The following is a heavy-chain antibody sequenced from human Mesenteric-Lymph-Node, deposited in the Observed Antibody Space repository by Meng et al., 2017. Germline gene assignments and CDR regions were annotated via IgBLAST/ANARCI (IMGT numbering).Heavy chain of an antibody. CDR1: GGTFSSYA. D-gene: IGHD3-10*01. CDR3: ARDYIYEYYYGSGSYRPQDGMDV. CDR2: IIPIFGTA. J-gene: IGHJ6*02. V-gene: IGHV1-69*13. Sequence: SVKVSCKASGGTFSSYAISWVRQAPGQGREWMGGIIPIFGTANYAQKFQGRVTITADESTSTAYMELSSLRSEDTAVYYCARDYIYEYYYGSGSYRPQDGMDVWGQGTTVTVSS.